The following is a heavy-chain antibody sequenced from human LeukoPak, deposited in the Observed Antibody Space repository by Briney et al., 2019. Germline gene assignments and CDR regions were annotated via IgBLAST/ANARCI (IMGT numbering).Heavy chain of an antibody. J-gene: IGHJ4*02. CDR2: ISAYNGNT. V-gene: IGHV1-18*01. D-gene: IGHD3-22*01. CDR1: GYTFTSYG. Sequence: ASVKVSCKASGYTFTSYGISWVRQAPGQGLEWMGWISAYNGNTNYAQKPQGRVTMTTDTSTSTAYMELRSLRSDDTAVYYCARAHTYYYDSSGYYTDYWGQGTLVTVSS. CDR3: ARAHTYYYDSSGYYTDY.